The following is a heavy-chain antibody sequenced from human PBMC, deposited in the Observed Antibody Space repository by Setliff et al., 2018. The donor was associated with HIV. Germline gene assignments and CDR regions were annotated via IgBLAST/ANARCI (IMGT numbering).Heavy chain of an antibody. J-gene: IGHJ4*02. CDR1: GYTFTQSHD. Sequence: ASVKVSCKTSGYTFTQSHDLHWVRQVPGQGPEWMGWINLVTGKTAYLQKFQGRVIITRDTSASTAFMEMSSLRSEDTAVYFCANGGSGGQFDHWGQGTLVTVPQ. CDR2: INLVTGKT. V-gene: IGHV1-3*01. D-gene: IGHD3-16*01. CDR3: ANGGSGGQFDH.